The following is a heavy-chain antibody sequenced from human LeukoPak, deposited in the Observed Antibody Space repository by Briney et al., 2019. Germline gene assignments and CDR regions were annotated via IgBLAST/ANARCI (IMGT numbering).Heavy chain of an antibody. D-gene: IGHD3-22*01. CDR1: GGSISSDNYY. CDR3: TRGSIAYYYMDV. Sequence: NPSQTLSLTCTVSGGSISSDNYYWGWIRQTPGKGLEWIGNIYYSGSTNYNPSLKSRVTISVDTSKNQFSLKLSSVTAADTAVYYCTRGSIAYYYMDVWGKGTTVTISS. J-gene: IGHJ6*03. CDR2: IYYSGST. V-gene: IGHV4-61*01.